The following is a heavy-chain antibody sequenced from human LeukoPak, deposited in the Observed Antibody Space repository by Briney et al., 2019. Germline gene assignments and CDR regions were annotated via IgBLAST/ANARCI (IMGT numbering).Heavy chain of an antibody. CDR1: GFTFSSYG. J-gene: IGHJ5*02. D-gene: IGHD3-3*01. Sequence: TGGSLRLSCAASGFTFSSYGMHWVRQAPGKGLEWVAVIWYDGSNKYYADSVKGRFTISRDNSKNTLYLQMNSLRAEDTAVYYCARGERYDFWSGSLNWFDPWGQGTLVTVSS. CDR3: ARGERYDFWSGSLNWFDP. CDR2: IWYDGSNK. V-gene: IGHV3-33*01.